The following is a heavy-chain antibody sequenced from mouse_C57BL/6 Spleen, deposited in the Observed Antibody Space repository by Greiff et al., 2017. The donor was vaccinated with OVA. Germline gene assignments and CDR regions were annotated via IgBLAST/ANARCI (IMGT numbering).Heavy chain of an antibody. CDR1: GYTFTSYW. CDR3: ARGIYYDYDWGCAY. D-gene: IGHD2-4*01. Sequence: QVQLQQPGAELVKPGASVKLSCKASGYTFTSYWMHWVKQRPGQDLEWIGMIHPNSGSTNYNEKFKSKATLTVDKSSSTAYMQLSSLTSEDSAVYYCARGIYYDYDWGCAYWGQGTLVTVSA. J-gene: IGHJ3*01. CDR2: IHPNSGST. V-gene: IGHV1-64*01.